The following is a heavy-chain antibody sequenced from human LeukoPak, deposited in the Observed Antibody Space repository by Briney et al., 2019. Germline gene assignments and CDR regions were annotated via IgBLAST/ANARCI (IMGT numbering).Heavy chain of an antibody. D-gene: IGHD3-22*01. J-gene: IGHJ4*02. V-gene: IGHV4-34*01. CDR3: ARGKGNYYDSSGLDY. Sequence: SETLSLTCAVYGGSFSGYYWSWIRQPPGKGLEWMGKINHSGSTNYNPSLKSRVTISVDTSKNQFSLKLSSVTAADRAVYYCARGKGNYYDSSGLDYWGQGTLVTVSS. CDR2: INHSGST. CDR1: GGSFSGYY.